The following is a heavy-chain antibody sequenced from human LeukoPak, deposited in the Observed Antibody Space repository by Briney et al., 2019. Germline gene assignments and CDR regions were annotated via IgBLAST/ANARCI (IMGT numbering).Heavy chain of an antibody. Sequence: GASVKVSCKASGYTFTGYYMHWVRQAPGQGLEWMGWINPNSGGTNYAQKFQGRVTMTRYTSISTAYMELSRLRSDDTAVYYCARIRYYGSGSHFDYWGQGTLVTVSS. CDR2: INPNSGGT. V-gene: IGHV1-2*02. D-gene: IGHD3-10*01. CDR1: GYTFTGYY. J-gene: IGHJ4*02. CDR3: ARIRYYGSGSHFDY.